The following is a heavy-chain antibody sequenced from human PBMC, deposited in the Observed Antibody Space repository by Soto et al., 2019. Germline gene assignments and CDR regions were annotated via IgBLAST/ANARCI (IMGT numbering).Heavy chain of an antibody. CDR1: GGTFSSYA. CDR3: AGLYDSSGYYTGPFDY. J-gene: IGHJ4*02. Sequence: QVQLVQSGAEVKKPGSSVKVSCKASGGTFSSYAISWVRQAPGQGLEWMGGIIPIFGTANYAQKFQGRVTITADKSTSTAYMELSSLRSEETAVYYCAGLYDSSGYYTGPFDYWGQGTLVTVSS. CDR2: IIPIFGTA. V-gene: IGHV1-69*06. D-gene: IGHD3-22*01.